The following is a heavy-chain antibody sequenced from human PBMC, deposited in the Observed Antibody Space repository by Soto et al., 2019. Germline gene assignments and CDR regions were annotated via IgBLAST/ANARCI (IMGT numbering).Heavy chain of an antibody. V-gene: IGHV3-33*01. D-gene: IGHD4-17*01. CDR1: GFSFSDYG. CDR2: IWYDGSHK. J-gene: IGHJ4*02. CDR3: ARGATIERGERDFDY. Sequence: QVQLVASGAGVVQPGRSLRLSCAASGFSFSDYGMHWVRQAPGKGLEWVAAIWYDGSHKYHADSVKDRFTISRDNSKNTLYLQMDSLRAEDTAVYYCARGATIERGERDFDYWGQGALVTVSS.